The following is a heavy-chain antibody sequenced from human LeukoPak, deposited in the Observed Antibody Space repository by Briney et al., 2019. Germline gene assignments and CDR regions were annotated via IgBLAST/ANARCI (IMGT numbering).Heavy chain of an antibody. J-gene: IGHJ4*02. D-gene: IGHD2-15*01. V-gene: IGHV3-73*01. CDR2: IRSKANSYAT. Sequence: HPGGSLRLSCAASGFTFSGSAMHWVRQASGKGLEWVGRIRSKANSYATAYAASVKGRFTISRDDSKNTAYLQMNSLKTEDTAVYYCSSRYCSGGNCYFYWGQGTLVTVSS. CDR3: SSRYCSGGNCYFY. CDR1: GFTFSGSA.